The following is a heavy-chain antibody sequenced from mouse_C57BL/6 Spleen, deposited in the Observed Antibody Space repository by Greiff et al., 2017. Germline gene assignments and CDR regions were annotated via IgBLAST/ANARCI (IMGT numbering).Heavy chain of an antibody. D-gene: IGHD2-4*01. V-gene: IGHV1-50*01. J-gene: IGHJ2*01. CDR2: IDPSDSYT. Sequence: QVQLQQSGAELVKPGASVKLSCKASGYTFTSYWMQWVKQRPGQGLEWIGEIDPSDSYTNYNQKFKGKATLTVDTSSSTAYMQLSSLTSEDSAVYYCARIYYDYEDFDYWGQGTTLTVSS. CDR1: GYTFTSYW. CDR3: ARIYYDYEDFDY.